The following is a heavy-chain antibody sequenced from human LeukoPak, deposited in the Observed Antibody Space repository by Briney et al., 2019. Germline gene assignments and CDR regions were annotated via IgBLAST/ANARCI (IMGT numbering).Heavy chain of an antibody. J-gene: IGHJ4*02. CDR1: GYTFTTYA. CDR3: ARALNIVVVVAAGY. CDR2: INTNTGNP. V-gene: IGHV7-4-1*02. D-gene: IGHD2-15*01. Sequence: ASVKVSCKASGYTFTTYAMNWVRQAPGQGLEWMGWINTNTGNPTYAQGFTGRFVFSLDTSVSTAYLQISSLKAEDTAVYYCARALNIVVVVAAGYWGQGTLVTVSS.